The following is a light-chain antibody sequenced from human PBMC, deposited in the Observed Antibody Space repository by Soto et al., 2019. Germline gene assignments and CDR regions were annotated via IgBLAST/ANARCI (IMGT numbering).Light chain of an antibody. V-gene: IGKV3-15*01. Sequence: EIVMTQSPAILSVSPGERATLSCRANQSISSNLAWYQQKPGQAPRLLIYGAATRATGIPARFSGSGSGTDSTLTINSMQSEDFAVYYCQMYNNWVGTFGGGTKVEIK. CDR2: GAA. CDR1: QSISSN. J-gene: IGKJ4*01. CDR3: QMYNNWVGT.